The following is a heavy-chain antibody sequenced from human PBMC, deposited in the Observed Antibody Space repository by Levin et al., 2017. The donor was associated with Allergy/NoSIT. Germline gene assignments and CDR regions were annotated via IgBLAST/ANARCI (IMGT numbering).Heavy chain of an antibody. CDR1: GYSFTSYW. CDR3: ARPGELGYCSGSSCPRAFDI. J-gene: IGHJ3*02. V-gene: IGHV5-51*01. D-gene: IGHD2-15*01. Sequence: PGESLKISCKGSGYSFTSYWIGWVRQMPGKGLEWMGIIYPGDSDTRYSPSFQGQVTISADKSISTAYLQWSSLKASDTAMYYCARPGELGYCSGSSCPRAFDIWGQGTMVTVPS. CDR2: IYPGDSDT.